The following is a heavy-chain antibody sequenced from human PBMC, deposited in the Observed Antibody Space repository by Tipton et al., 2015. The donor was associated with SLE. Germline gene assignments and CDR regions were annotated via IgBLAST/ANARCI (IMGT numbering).Heavy chain of an antibody. J-gene: IGHJ5*01. CDR1: CSSLQSCGHY. CDR3: ARGPPMITFAGTVALDS. CDR2: IHSSGPS. D-gene: IGHD3-16*01. V-gene: IGHV4-61*02. Sequence: TLSLTCTVSCSSLQSCGHYWSWIRPPAGKGLEWNGRIHSSGPSSYNPVLKSRVTLSLDTSTNRFSLNLTSVTAADTAVYFCARGPPMITFAGTVALDSWGQGSLVTVSS.